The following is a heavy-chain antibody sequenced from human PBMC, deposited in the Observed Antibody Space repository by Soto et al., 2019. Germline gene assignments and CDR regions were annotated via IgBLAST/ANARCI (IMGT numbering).Heavy chain of an antibody. CDR3: ARDPGITGTILGYYYYYGMDV. Sequence: ASVKVSCKASGYTFTSYGISWVRQAPGQGLEWMGWISAYNGNTNYAQKLQGRVTMTTDTSTSTAYMELRSLRSDDTAVYYCARDPGITGTILGYYYYYGMDVWGPRDHGHRLL. CDR1: GYTFTSYG. CDR2: ISAYNGNT. V-gene: IGHV1-18*01. J-gene: IGHJ6*01. D-gene: IGHD1-7*01.